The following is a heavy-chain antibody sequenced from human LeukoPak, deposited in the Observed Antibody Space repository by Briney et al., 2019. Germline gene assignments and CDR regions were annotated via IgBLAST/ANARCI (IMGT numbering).Heavy chain of an antibody. D-gene: IGHD7-27*01. CDR1: GYSISSGYH. J-gene: IGHJ4*02. CDR3: ARGWGDFDY. V-gene: IGHV4-38-2*02. Sequence: KSSETLSLTCTVSGYSISSGYHWGWIRQPPGKGLEWIGSIYHTGKTYYNPSLKSRVTISIDTSKNQFSLKLSSVTAADTAVYYCARGWGDFDYWGQGTLVTVSS. CDR2: IYHTGKT.